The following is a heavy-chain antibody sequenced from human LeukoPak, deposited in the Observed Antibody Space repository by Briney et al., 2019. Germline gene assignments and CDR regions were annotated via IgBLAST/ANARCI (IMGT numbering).Heavy chain of an antibody. CDR2: IYSGGST. V-gene: IGHV3-53*01. CDR3: AKDPNGDYIGTFDI. J-gene: IGHJ3*02. CDR1: GFTVSTNY. Sequence: GGPLRLSCAASGFTVSTNYMSWVRQAPGKGLEWVSVIYSGGSTHYADSVKGRFTISRDNSKNTLYLQMNSLRAEDTAVYFCAKDPNGDYIGTFDIWGQGTMVTVSS. D-gene: IGHD4-17*01.